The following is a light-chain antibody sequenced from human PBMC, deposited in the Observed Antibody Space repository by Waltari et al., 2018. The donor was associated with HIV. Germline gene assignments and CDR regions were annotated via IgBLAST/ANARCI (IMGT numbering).Light chain of an antibody. CDR2: DTS. CDR3: QQYDTLPLT. J-gene: IGKJ4*01. V-gene: IGKV1-33*01. CDR1: QDISKY. Sequence: DIQMTKSTSSLSASVGERVTITCQASQDISKYVNWYQTKPWKAPKLLICDTSNLETGVPSRFSGGGSVTNFTFTISSLQSEDLATYFCQQYDTLPLTFGGGTKVEIK.